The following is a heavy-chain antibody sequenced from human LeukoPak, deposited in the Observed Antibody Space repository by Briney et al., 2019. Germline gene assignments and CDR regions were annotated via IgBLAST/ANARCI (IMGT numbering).Heavy chain of an antibody. CDR1: GFTFSNYA. CDR3: AKDRWGAVAGNPFDY. D-gene: IGHD6-19*01. CDR2: ISGSGGST. Sequence: GGSLRLSCEGSGFTFSNYAMNWVRQAPGKGLEWVSGISGSGGSTYYVDSVKGRFTISRDNSKNTLYLQMNSLRAEDTAVYYCAKDRWGAVAGNPFDYWGQGTLVTVSS. J-gene: IGHJ4*02. V-gene: IGHV3-23*01.